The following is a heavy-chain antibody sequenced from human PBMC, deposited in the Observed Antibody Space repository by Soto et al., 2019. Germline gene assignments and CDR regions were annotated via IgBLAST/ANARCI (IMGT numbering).Heavy chain of an antibody. CDR1: GFTFSSYA. V-gene: IGHV3-30-3*01. J-gene: IGHJ3*02. Sequence: GGSLRLSCAASGFTFSSYAMHWVRQAPGKGLEWVAVISYDGSNKYYADSVKGRFTISGDNGRNTRYLHMNSLRGEDTAVYCGATVPTGEMATIFQAFEIWGQGTLVTVSS. CDR2: ISYDGSNK. D-gene: IGHD3-3*01. CDR3: ATVPTGEMATIFQAFEI.